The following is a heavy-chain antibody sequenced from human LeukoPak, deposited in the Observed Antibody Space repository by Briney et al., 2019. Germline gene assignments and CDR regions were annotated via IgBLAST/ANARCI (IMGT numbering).Heavy chain of an antibody. CDR2: ISAYNGNT. CDR3: ARLEVTDYYYYGMDV. J-gene: IGHJ6*02. D-gene: IGHD2-21*02. V-gene: IGHV1-18*01. CDR1: GYTFTSYG. Sequence: ASVKVSCKASGYTFTSYGISWVRQAPGQGLEWMGWISAYNGNTNYAQKLQGRVTMTTDTSTSTAYMELRSLRSDDTAVYYCARLEVTDYYYYGMDVWGQGTTVTVSS.